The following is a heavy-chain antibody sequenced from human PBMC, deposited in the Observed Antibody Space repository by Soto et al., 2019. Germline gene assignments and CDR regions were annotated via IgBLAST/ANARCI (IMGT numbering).Heavy chain of an antibody. Sequence: ASVKVSCKASGYTFTSYAMHWVRQAPGQRLEWMGWINAGNGNTKYSQKFEGRVTITRDTSASTAYMKLRSLRSEETAVYYCAREPPYLITFGGVIDAYWGKGTPVNVSS. CDR3: AREPPYLITFGGVIDAY. V-gene: IGHV1-3*01. J-gene: IGHJ4*02. CDR2: INAGNGNT. CDR1: GYTFTSYA. D-gene: IGHD3-16*01.